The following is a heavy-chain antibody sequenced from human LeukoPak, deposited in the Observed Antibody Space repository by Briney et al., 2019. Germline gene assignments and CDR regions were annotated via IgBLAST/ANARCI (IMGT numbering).Heavy chain of an antibody. V-gene: IGHV4-39*01. J-gene: IGHJ4*02. CDR3: VRHKASSNYFDY. CDR1: GGSISSSGYY. CDR2: IYYSGST. Sequence: PSETLSLTCTVSGGSISSSGYYWGWIRQPPGKGLEWIGSIYYSGSTYYNPSLKSRITISVDTSKNQFSLKLSSVTAADTAVYYCVRHKASSNYFDYWGQGTLVTVSS. D-gene: IGHD4-11*01.